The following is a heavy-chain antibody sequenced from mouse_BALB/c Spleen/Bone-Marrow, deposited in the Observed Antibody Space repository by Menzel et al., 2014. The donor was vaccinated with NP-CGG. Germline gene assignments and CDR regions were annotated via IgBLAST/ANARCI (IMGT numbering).Heavy chain of an antibody. CDR3: APYYYGRWFTY. CDR1: GFNIEDPY. Sequence: EVQGVESGAELVKPGASVKLSCTASGFNIEDPYMHWVKQRPEQGLEWIGRIDPANGNTKYDPKFQGKATITADTSSNTAYLQLSSLTSEDTAVYYCAPYYYGRWFTYWGQGTLVTVSA. CDR2: IDPANGNT. V-gene: IGHV14-3*02. D-gene: IGHD1-1*01. J-gene: IGHJ3*01.